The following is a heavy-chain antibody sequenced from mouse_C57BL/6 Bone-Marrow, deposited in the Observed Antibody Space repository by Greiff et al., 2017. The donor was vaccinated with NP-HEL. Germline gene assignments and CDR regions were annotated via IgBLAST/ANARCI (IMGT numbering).Heavy chain of an antibody. CDR1: GYSITSGYY. V-gene: IGHV3-6*01. CDR2: ISYDGSN. Sequence: EVKLVESGPGLVKPSQSLSLTCSVTGYSITSGYYWNWIRQFPGNKLEWMGYISYDGSNNYNPSLKNRISITRDTSKNQFFLKLNSVTTEDTATYYCAREGHYSLDFDYWGQGTTLTVSS. D-gene: IGHD2-12*01. CDR3: AREGHYSLDFDY. J-gene: IGHJ2*01.